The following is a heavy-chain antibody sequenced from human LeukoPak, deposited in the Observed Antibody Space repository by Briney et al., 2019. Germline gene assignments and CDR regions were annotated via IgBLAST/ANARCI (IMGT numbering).Heavy chain of an antibody. CDR1: GFTFTSSA. J-gene: IGHJ4*02. CDR3: AKEIWPTVTTPGHTYFDY. CDR2: IVVGSGNT. V-gene: IGHV1-58*02. D-gene: IGHD4-17*01. Sequence: SVKVSCKASGFTFTSSAMQWVRQARGQRLEWIGWIVVGSGNTNYAQKFQERVTITRDMSTSTAYMELSSLRSEDTAVYYCAKEIWPTVTTPGHTYFDYWGQGALATVSS.